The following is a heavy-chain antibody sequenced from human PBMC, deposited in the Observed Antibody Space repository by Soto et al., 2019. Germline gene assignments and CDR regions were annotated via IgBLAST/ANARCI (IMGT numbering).Heavy chain of an antibody. Sequence: SDTLSLTFTVSGGSISSGDHYWSWIRQAPGKGPELIGYIYYRGNTYYNPSLKSRLTISVDSSKTQFSLKLSSVIAADTAVYYCARSIGRNYSXSWGQGTRVTVSS. CDR2: IYYRGNT. J-gene: IGHJ4*02. D-gene: IGHD2-15*01. CDR3: ARSIGRNYSXS. CDR1: GGSISSGDHY. V-gene: IGHV4-30-4*02.